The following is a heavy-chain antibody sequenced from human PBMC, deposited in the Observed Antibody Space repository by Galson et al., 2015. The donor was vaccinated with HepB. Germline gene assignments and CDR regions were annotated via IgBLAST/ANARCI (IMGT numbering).Heavy chain of an antibody. V-gene: IGHV3-23*01. D-gene: IGHD1-26*01. CDR2: ISGSGGST. J-gene: IGHJ4*02. CDR3: AKPNIYSGSYYLPFDY. Sequence: SLRLSCAASGFTFSSYAMSWVRQAPGKGLEWVSAISGSGGSTYYADSVKGRFTISRDNSKNTLYLQMNSLRAEDTAVYYCAKPNIYSGSYYLPFDYWGQGTLVTVSS. CDR1: GFTFSSYA.